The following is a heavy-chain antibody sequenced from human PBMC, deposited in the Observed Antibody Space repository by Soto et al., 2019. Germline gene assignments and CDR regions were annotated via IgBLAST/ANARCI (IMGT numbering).Heavy chain of an antibody. J-gene: IGHJ4*02. CDR1: GGSISSGGYY. V-gene: IGHV4-31*03. CDR2: IYYSGST. Sequence: QVQLQESGPGLVKPSQTLSLTCTVSGGSISSGGYYWSWIRQRPGKGLEWIGYIYYSGSTYYNPSLKSRVTISVDTSKNHFSLKLSSVTAADTAVYYCAREIHGYYFDYWGQGTLVTVSS. CDR3: AREIHGYYFDY.